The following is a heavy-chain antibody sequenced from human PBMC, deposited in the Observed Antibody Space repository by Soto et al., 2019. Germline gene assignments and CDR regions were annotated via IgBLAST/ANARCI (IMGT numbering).Heavy chain of an antibody. Sequence: QVQLVQSGAEVKKPGASVKVSCKASGYTFSNYAMHWIRQAPGQRPEWMGWPTVGNGNTKYSPKFEGRVYFPRDRTATTAVMQLSRLTSEDTAIYYCARDAGAGVGGEIISPHSCDYWGQGTWVTVSS. CDR1: GYTFSNYA. J-gene: IGHJ4*02. D-gene: IGHD3-10*01. V-gene: IGHV1-3*01. CDR3: ARDAGAGVGGEIISPHSCDY. CDR2: PTVGNGNT.